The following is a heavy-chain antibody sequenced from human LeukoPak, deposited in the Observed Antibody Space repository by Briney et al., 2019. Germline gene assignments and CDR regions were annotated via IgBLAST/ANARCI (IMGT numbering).Heavy chain of an antibody. J-gene: IGHJ4*02. CDR2: IIPIYGTA. Sequence: GASVKVSCKASGGTFSSYAISWVRQAPGQGLEWMGGIIPIYGTANYAQKFQGRVTITADKSTSTAYMELSSLRSEDTAVYYCANWSGYSAVTYYFDYWGQGTLVTVSS. CDR3: ANWSGYSAVTYYFDY. D-gene: IGHD3-3*01. V-gene: IGHV1-69*06. CDR1: GGTFSSYA.